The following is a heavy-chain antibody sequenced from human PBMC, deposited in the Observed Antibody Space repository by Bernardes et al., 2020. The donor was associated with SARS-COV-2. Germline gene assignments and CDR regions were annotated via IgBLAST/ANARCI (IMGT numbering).Heavy chain of an antibody. CDR1: GYTFTSYG. CDR2: FSPFNGKT. V-gene: IGHV1-18*01. Sequence: ASVKVSCKASGYTFTSYGISWVRQAPGQGLEWMGWFSPFNGKTNYAQKLQGRVTMTTDTSTSTAYMDLRSLRYDDTAVYYCARRRGYGDYWGQGTLVTVSS. CDR3: ARRRGYGDY. D-gene: IGHD6-25*01. J-gene: IGHJ4*02.